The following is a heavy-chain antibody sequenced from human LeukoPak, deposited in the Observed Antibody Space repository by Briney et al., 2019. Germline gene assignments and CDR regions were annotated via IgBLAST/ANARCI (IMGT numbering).Heavy chain of an antibody. D-gene: IGHD1-26*01. Sequence: GGSLRPSCAASGFTFSNYAMHWVRQAPGKGLEWVAVISYDGSNKYYADSVKGRFTISRDNSKNTLYLQMNSLRAEDTAVYYCARDPYSGTYGDTYYYYMDVWGKGTTVTISS. CDR2: ISYDGSNK. CDR1: GFTFSNYA. CDR3: ARDPYSGTYGDTYYYYMDV. J-gene: IGHJ6*03. V-gene: IGHV3-30*04.